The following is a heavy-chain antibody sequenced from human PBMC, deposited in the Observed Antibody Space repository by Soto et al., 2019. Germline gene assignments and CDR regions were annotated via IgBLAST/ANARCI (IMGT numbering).Heavy chain of an antibody. D-gene: IGHD6-19*01. V-gene: IGHV3-23*01. Sequence: GGSLRLSCAASGFTFSSYAMSWVRQAPGKGLEWVSAISGSGGSTYYADSVKGRFTSSRDNSKNTLYLQMNSLRAEDTAVYYCAKGNCDGEWLVIYYFDYWGQGTLVTVSS. CDR1: GFTFSSYA. CDR3: AKGNCDGEWLVIYYFDY. CDR2: ISGSGGST. J-gene: IGHJ4*02.